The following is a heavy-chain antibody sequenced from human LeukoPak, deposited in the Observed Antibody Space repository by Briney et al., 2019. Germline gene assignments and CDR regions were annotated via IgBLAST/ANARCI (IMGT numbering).Heavy chain of an antibody. J-gene: IGHJ4*02. CDR2: ISGSGGST. CDR3: ARVYYGSGTTDY. D-gene: IGHD3-10*01. CDR1: GFTFTSYA. Sequence: GGSLRLSCAASGFTFTSYAMTWVRQAPGKGLEWVSSISGSGGSTYYADSVKGRFTISRDNAKNSLYLQMNSLRAEDTAVYYCARVYYGSGTTDYWGQGILVTVSS. V-gene: IGHV3-23*01.